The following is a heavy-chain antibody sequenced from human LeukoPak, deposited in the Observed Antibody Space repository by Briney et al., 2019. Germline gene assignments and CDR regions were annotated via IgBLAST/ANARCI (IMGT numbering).Heavy chain of an antibody. CDR3: AKSTGGD. V-gene: IGHV3-23*01. Sequence: PGESLRLSCAASGFTFSSYAMSWVRQAPGKGLEWVSGVSGSVGSTYYPDSVKGRFTISKDNSKNTLCPQMHSRRAEDTAVYYCAKSTGGDWGQGALVTVSS. CDR2: VSGSVGST. J-gene: IGHJ4*02. CDR1: GFTFSSYA. D-gene: IGHD2-2*01.